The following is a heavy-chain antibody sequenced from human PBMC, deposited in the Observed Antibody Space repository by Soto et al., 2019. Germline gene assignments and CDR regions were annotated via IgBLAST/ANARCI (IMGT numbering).Heavy chain of an antibody. CDR1: GYNYIRNV. Sequence: QVQLVQSGAEVKKPEDSVMVSCKASGYNYIRNVMNWLRQATGQEHEWMGWMNPNSGNTGYAQKFQGRVTMTRNTSISTAYMELSSLRSEDTAVYYCARDDDDYGDGYFQHWGQGTLVTVSS. V-gene: IGHV1-8*01. CDR3: ARDDDDYGDGYFQH. CDR2: MNPNSGNT. D-gene: IGHD4-17*01. J-gene: IGHJ1*01.